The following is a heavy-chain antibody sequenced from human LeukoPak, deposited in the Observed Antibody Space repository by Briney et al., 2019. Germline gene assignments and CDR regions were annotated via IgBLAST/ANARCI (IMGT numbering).Heavy chain of an antibody. Sequence: PGGSLRLSCAASGFTFSSYSMNWVRQAPGKGLEWVSSISSSSSYIYYADSVKGRFTISRDNAKNSLYLQMNSLRAEDTAVYYCAKDLCSSTSCYSDYYYMDVWGKGTTVTVSS. D-gene: IGHD2-2*02. CDR1: GFTFSSYS. J-gene: IGHJ6*03. V-gene: IGHV3-21*01. CDR3: AKDLCSSTSCYSDYYYMDV. CDR2: ISSSSSYI.